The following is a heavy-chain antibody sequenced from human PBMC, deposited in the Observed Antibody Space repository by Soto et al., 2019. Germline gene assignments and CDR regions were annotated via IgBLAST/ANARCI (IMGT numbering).Heavy chain of an antibody. CDR3: AADPSTGTPNGP. J-gene: IGHJ5*02. V-gene: IGHV1-58*01. D-gene: IGHD1-1*01. Sequence: QMQLVQSGPEVKKPGTSVKVSCKASGFTFTSSAVQWVRQARGQRLEWIGWIVVGSGNTNYAQKFQERVTITRDMSTSTAYMELSSLRSEDTAVYYCAADPSTGTPNGPWGQGTLVTVSS. CDR1: GFTFTSSA. CDR2: IVVGSGNT.